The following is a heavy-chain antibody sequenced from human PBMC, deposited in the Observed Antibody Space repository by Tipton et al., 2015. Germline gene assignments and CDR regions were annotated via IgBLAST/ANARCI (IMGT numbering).Heavy chain of an antibody. D-gene: IGHD3-22*01. CDR2: INHVETT. J-gene: IGHJ3*02. CDR1: GGSFSSNY. CDR3: ARHASFYYDTHGSDALDI. Sequence: TLSLTCAVYGGSFSSNYWSWIRQPPGKGLEWIGEINHVETTRYNPSFQGQVTISADKSISTAYLHWSSLKASDTAMYYCARHASFYYDTHGSDALDIWAQGTMVTVSS. V-gene: IGHV4-34*01.